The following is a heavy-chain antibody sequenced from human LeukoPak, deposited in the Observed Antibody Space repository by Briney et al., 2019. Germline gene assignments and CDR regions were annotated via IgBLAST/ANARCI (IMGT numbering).Heavy chain of an antibody. Sequence: GASVKVSCKDSGGSFTSYPISWVRQAPGQGLEWMGGILPVFGTPNYARGFQGRVTISADDSTTTAFMELTSLRSEDTAVYYCARGSTSNWPVDIWGQGTLVTVSS. CDR2: ILPVFGTP. CDR1: GGSFTSYP. CDR3: ARGSTSNWPVDI. D-gene: IGHD6-13*01. V-gene: IGHV1-69*13. J-gene: IGHJ4*02.